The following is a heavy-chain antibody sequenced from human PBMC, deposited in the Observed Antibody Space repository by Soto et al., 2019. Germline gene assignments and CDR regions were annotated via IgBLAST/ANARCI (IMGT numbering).Heavy chain of an antibody. J-gene: IGHJ5*02. CDR1: GGSISSSSYY. CDR2: IYYSGST. V-gene: IGHV4-39*01. D-gene: IGHD3-16*01. CDR3: ARHRPGPYDYELTNWFDP. Sequence: QLQLQESGPGLVKPSETLSLTCTVSGGSISSSSYYWGWIRQPPGKGLEWIGSIYYSGSTYYNPSLKSRVTISVDTSKNQFSLKLSSVTAADTAVYYCARHRPGPYDYELTNWFDPWGQGTLVTVSS.